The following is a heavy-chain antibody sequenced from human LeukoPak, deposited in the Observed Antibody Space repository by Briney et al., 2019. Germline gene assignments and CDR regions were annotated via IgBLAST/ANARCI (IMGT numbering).Heavy chain of an antibody. CDR1: GFTFSNYG. CDR3: AKGDYGDYVGGLVGY. V-gene: IGHV3-30*18. D-gene: IGHD4-17*01. J-gene: IGHJ4*02. Sequence: PGGSLRLSCAASGFTFSNYGMHWVRQAPGKGLEWVAVISYDGSNKYYADSVKGRFTISRDNSKNTLYLQMNSLRAEDTAVYYCAKGDYGDYVGGLVGYWGQGTLVTVSS. CDR2: ISYDGSNK.